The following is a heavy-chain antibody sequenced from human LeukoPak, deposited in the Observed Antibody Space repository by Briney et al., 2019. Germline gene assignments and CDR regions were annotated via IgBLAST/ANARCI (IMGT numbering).Heavy chain of an antibody. V-gene: IGHV1-46*01. Sequence: ASVKVSCKASGYTFTTYYMHWMRQAPGQGLEWMGIINPSGGSTSYAQKFQGRVTMTRDMSTSTVYMELSSLRAEDTAVYYCAREYPDSSSWTGYYYYMDVWGKGTTVTISS. D-gene: IGHD6-13*01. CDR1: GYTFTTYY. CDR2: INPSGGST. J-gene: IGHJ6*03. CDR3: AREYPDSSSWTGYYYYMDV.